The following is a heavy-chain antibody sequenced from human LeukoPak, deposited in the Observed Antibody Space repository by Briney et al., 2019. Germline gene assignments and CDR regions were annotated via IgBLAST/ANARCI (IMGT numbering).Heavy chain of an antibody. CDR2: ISGSGGST. J-gene: IGHJ4*02. CDR3: AKDAHNYYDSSGYYDY. D-gene: IGHD3-22*01. CDR1: GFTFSSYA. Sequence: GGSLRLSCAASGFTFSSYAMSWVRQAPGKGLEWVSAISGSGGSTYYADSVKGRFTISRDNSKNTLYLQMNSLRAEDTAVYYCAKDAHNYYDSSGYYDYWGQGTLVTVSS. V-gene: IGHV3-23*01.